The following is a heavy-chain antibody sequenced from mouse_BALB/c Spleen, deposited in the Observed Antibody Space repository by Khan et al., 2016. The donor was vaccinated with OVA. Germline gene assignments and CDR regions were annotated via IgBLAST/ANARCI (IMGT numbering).Heavy chain of an antibody. CDR3: ARSRGYEYDAWVAF. Sequence: EVQLQESGPGLVKPSQSLSLTYTVTGYSITSDYAWNWIRHFPGNKLEWMGYISYSGSTSYNPSLKSRISITRDTSKNQFFLQLSSVTTEDTATYYWARSRGYEYDAWVAFWGQGTLVTVSA. D-gene: IGHD2-4*01. CDR2: ISYSGST. J-gene: IGHJ3*01. CDR1: GYSITSDYA. V-gene: IGHV3-2*02.